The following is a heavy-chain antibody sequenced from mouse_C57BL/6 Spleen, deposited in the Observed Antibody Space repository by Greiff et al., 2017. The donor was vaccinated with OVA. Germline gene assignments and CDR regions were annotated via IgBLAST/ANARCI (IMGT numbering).Heavy chain of an antibody. CDR3: ARLADYDAGFAY. CDR2: ISDGGSYT. D-gene: IGHD2-4*01. CDR1: GFTFSSYA. J-gene: IGHJ3*01. V-gene: IGHV5-4*03. Sequence: EVMLVESGGGLVKPGGSLKLSCAASGFTFSSYAMSWVRQTPEKRLEWVATISDGGSYTYYPDNVKGRFTISRDNAKNNLYLQMSHLKSEDTAMYDCARLADYDAGFAYWGQGTLVTVSA.